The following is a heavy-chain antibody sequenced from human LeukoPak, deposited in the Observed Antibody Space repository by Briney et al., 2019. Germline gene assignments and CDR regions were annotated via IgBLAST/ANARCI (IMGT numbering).Heavy chain of an antibody. CDR3: ARDTSVYRRGSFDY. Sequence: SSETLSLTCSLCGFPMHRCHWRWTRQPPGKGLEWIGYIYYSGSTNYNPSLKSRVPISLDTSNNQVSFKRSSVTGAGTAVYYCARDTSVYRRGSFDYWGQGNLVTVSS. V-gene: IGHV4-59*12. J-gene: IGHJ4*02. CDR1: GFPMHRCH. D-gene: IGHD5/OR15-5a*01. CDR2: IYYSGST.